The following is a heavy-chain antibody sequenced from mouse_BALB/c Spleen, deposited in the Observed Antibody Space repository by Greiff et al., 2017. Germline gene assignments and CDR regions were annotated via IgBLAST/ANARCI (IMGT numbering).Heavy chain of an antibody. V-gene: IGHV5-6-3*01. CDR1: GFTFSSYG. J-gene: IGHJ3*01. CDR2: INSNGGST. Sequence: EVQGVESGGGLVQPGGSLKLSCAASGFTFSSYGMSWVRQTPDKRLELVATINSNGGSTYYPDSVKGRFTISRDNAKNTLYLQMSSLKSEDTAMYYCAREGHYYGSSPWFAYWGQGTLVTVSA. D-gene: IGHD1-1*01. CDR3: AREGHYYGSSPWFAY.